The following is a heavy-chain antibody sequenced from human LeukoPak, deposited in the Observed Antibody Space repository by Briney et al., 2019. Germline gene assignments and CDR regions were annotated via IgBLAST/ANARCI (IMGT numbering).Heavy chain of an antibody. CDR3: AKGLIDCSSTSCYRRNPLQFDY. V-gene: IGHV3-23*01. D-gene: IGHD2-2*01. CDR2: ISGSGGST. J-gene: IGHJ4*02. Sequence: GSLRLSCAASGFTFSSYAMSWVRQAPGKGLEWVSAISGSGGSTYYADSMKGRFTISRDNSKNTLYLQMNSLRAEDTAVYYCAKGLIDCSSTSCYRRNPLQFDYWGQGTLVTVSS. CDR1: GFTFSSYA.